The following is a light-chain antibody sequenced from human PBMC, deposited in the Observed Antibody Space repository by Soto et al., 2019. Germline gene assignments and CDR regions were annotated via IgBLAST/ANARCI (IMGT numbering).Light chain of an antibody. V-gene: IGKV2-40*01. CDR2: TLS. Sequence: DIVMTQTPLSLPVTPGEPASISCRSSQSLLNSDDGNTYLDWYLQKPGQSPQLLIYTLSYPASGVPDRFSGSGSGSDFTLKIGRVEAEDVGVYYCMQRIEFPWTFGQGTKVEIK. CDR1: QSLLNSDDGNTY. J-gene: IGKJ1*01. CDR3: MQRIEFPWT.